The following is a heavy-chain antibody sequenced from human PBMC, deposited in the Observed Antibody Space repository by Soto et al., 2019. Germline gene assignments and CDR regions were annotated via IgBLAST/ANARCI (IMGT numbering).Heavy chain of an antibody. D-gene: IGHD6-13*01. Sequence: GGSLRLSCAASGFTFSTYAMSWVRQAPGKGLEWVSSISSSSSYIYYADSVKGRFTISRDNAKNSLYLQMNSLSAEDTAVYYCARAAAGNWFDPWGQGTLVTVSS. V-gene: IGHV3-21*01. CDR2: ISSSSSYI. J-gene: IGHJ5*02. CDR3: ARAAAGNWFDP. CDR1: GFTFSTYA.